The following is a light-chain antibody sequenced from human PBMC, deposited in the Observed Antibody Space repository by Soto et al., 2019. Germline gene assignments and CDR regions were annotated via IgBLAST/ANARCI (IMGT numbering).Light chain of an antibody. V-gene: IGKV3-11*01. CDR1: QSVSSN. J-gene: IGKJ5*01. CDR3: QQRHMWPIT. CDR2: GAS. Sequence: ETVMTQSPGTLSVSPGERATLSCRASQSVSSNLAWYQQRPGQAPRLLIYGASYRATGIPPRFNGSGSGTDFTLTISSLEPEDSAVYYCQQRHMWPITFGQGTRLEIK.